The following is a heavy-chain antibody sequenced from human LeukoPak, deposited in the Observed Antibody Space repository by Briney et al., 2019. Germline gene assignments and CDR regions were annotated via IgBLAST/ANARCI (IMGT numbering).Heavy chain of an antibody. CDR2: IHYSGSS. Sequence: SETLSLTCTVSGDSPSNFYWNWIRQSPGKGLEWIGNIHYSGSSVYNPSLKSRGTISIDTSRRQFFLKLNSVTAADTAVYFCALAPNSNWFDFWGPGTLVTVSS. CDR3: ALAPNSNWFDF. D-gene: IGHD2-8*01. CDR1: GDSPSNFY. V-gene: IGHV4-59*03. J-gene: IGHJ5*01.